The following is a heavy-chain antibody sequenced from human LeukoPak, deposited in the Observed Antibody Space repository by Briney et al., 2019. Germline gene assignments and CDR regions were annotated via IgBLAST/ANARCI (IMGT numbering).Heavy chain of an antibody. D-gene: IGHD2-2*01. Sequence: GESLKISCKSSGYRFTSYWIGWVRPMPGKGLEWMGIIYPGDSDTRYSPSFQGQVTISADKSISTAYLQWSSLKASDTAMYYCARHYCSSTSCYKDYWGQGTLVTVSS. CDR1: GYRFTSYW. J-gene: IGHJ4*02. V-gene: IGHV5-51*01. CDR3: ARHYCSSTSCYKDY. CDR2: IYPGDSDT.